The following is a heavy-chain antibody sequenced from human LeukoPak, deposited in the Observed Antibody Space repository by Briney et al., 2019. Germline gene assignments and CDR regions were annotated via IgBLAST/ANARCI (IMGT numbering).Heavy chain of an antibody. D-gene: IGHD5-18*01. Sequence: ASVRVSCKASGYTFTGYYMHWVRQAPGQGLEWMGWINPNSGGTNYAQKFQGRVTMTRDTSISTAYMELSRLRSDDTAVYYCARAGARGYSYGDYYYYYMDVWGKGTTVTVSS. V-gene: IGHV1-2*02. CDR3: ARAGARGYSYGDYYYYYMDV. CDR2: INPNSGGT. CDR1: GYTFTGYY. J-gene: IGHJ6*03.